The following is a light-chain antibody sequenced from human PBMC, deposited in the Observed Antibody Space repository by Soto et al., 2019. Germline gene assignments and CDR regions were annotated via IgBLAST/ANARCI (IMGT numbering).Light chain of an antibody. V-gene: IGLV2-23*02. CDR1: SSDVRSYDL. CDR2: EVT. J-gene: IGLJ1*01. CDR3: CSYAGVSTFV. Sequence: QSALTQPASVSGSPGQSITISCTGTSSDVRSYDLVSWYQQHPGKAPRLIIYEVTKRPSGVSNRFSGSKSGSTASLTFSGLQAEDEADYFCCSYAGVSTFVFGTGTKVTVL.